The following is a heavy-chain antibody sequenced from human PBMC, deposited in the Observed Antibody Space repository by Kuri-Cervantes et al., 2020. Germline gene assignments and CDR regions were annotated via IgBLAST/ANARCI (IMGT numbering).Heavy chain of an antibody. V-gene: IGHV3-7*01. CDR2: IKQDGSEK. D-gene: IGHD2-15*01. CDR1: GFTFSSYW. Sequence: GGSLRLSCAASGFTFSSYWMSWVRQAPGKGLEWVANIKQDGSEKYYVDSVKGRFTISRDNAKNSLYLQMNSLRAEDTAVYYCAREMLLVVAALYNTDAFDIWGQGTMVTVSS. CDR3: AREMLLVVAALYNTDAFDI. J-gene: IGHJ3*02.